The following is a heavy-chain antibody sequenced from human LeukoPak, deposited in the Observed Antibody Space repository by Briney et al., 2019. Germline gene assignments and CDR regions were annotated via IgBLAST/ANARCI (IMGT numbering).Heavy chain of an antibody. D-gene: IGHD3-3*01. CDR1: GGSISSGGYY. CDR2: IYYSGST. CDR3: ARVWRITFNWFDP. Sequence: PSETLSLTCTVSGGSISSGGYYWSWIRQHPGKGLEWIGYIYYSGSTYYNPSLKSRVTISVDTSKNQFSLKLSSVTAADTAVYYSARVWRITFNWFDPWGQGTLVTVSS. V-gene: IGHV4-31*03. J-gene: IGHJ5*02.